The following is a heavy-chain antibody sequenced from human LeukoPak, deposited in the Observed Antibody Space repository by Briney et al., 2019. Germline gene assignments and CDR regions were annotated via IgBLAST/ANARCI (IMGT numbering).Heavy chain of an antibody. CDR2: ISYDGSNK. D-gene: IGHD3-10*01. J-gene: IGHJ4*02. CDR3: AKAMVRGVIITEFDY. Sequence: PGGSLRLSCAASGFTFSSYGMHWVRQAPGKGLEWVAAISYDGSNKYYADSVKGRFTISRDNSKNTLYLQMNSLRAEDTAVYYCAKAMVRGVIITEFDYWGQGTLVTVSS. CDR1: GFTFSSYG. V-gene: IGHV3-30*18.